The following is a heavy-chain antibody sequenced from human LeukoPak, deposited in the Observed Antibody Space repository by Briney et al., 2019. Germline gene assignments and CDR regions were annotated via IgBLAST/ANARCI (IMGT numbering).Heavy chain of an antibody. CDR2: ISGSGGST. D-gene: IGHD3-3*01. CDR1: GFTFSSYA. V-gene: IGHV3-23*01. Sequence: GGSLRLSCAASGFTFSSYAMSWVRQAPGKGLEWVSAISGSGGSTYYADSVKGRFTISRDNSKNTLYLQMNSLRAEDTAVYYCAKDRYDFWSGYYTLYYYYYGMDVWSQGTTVTVSS. CDR3: AKDRYDFWSGYYTLYYYYYGMDV. J-gene: IGHJ6*02.